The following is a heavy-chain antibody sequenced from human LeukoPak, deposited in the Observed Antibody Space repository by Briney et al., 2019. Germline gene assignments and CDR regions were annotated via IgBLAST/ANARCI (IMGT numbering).Heavy chain of an antibody. D-gene: IGHD6-13*01. Sequence: SETLSLTCAVYGGSFSGYYWSWIRQPPGKGLEWIGEINHSGSTNYNPSLKSRVTISVDTSKNQFSLKLSSVTAADTAVYYCARAIAAAGIDWFDPWGQGTLVTVSS. CDR1: GGSFSGYY. CDR3: ARAIAAAGIDWFDP. V-gene: IGHV4-34*01. CDR2: INHSGST. J-gene: IGHJ5*02.